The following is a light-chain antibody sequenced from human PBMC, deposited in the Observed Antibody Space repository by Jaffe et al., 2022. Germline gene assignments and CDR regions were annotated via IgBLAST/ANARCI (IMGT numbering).Light chain of an antibody. V-gene: IGKV1-5*03. J-gene: IGKJ1*01. CDR1: QTISHW. CDR2: QAS. CDR3: QQYNTILGT. Sequence: DIQMTQSPSSLSASVGDRVTISCRASQTISHWLAWYQQKPGKAPNLLIYQASTLETGVPSRFSASGSGTEFTLTINGLQPDDFATYYCQQYNTILGTFGQGTKVEIK.